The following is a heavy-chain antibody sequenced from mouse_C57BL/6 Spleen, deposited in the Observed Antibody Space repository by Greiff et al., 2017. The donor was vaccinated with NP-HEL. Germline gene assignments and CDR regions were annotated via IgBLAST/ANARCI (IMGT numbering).Heavy chain of an antibody. V-gene: IGHV1-80*01. Sequence: QVQLQQSGAELVKPGASVKISCKASGYAFSSYWMNWVKQRPGKGLEWIGQIYPGDGDTNYNGKFKGKATLTADKSSSPAYMQLSSLTSEDSAVYFCARRDYGSSGYAMDYWGQGTSVTVSS. D-gene: IGHD1-1*01. J-gene: IGHJ4*01. CDR2: IYPGDGDT. CDR1: GYAFSSYW. CDR3: ARRDYGSSGYAMDY.